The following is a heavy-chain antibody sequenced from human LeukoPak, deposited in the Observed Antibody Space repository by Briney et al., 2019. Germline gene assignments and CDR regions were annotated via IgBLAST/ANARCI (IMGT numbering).Heavy chain of an antibody. CDR3: ARNSSGNYFDY. D-gene: IGHD1-26*01. J-gene: IGHJ4*02. Sequence: PSETLSLTCALSGNSISNTYYWGWIRQPPGKELEWIGSIYNSGSTHYNPSLKSRVTISVDTSKNQFSLKLSSVTAADTAVYYCARNSSGNYFDYWGQGTLVTVSS. CDR2: IYNSGST. CDR1: GNSISNTYY. V-gene: IGHV4-38-2*01.